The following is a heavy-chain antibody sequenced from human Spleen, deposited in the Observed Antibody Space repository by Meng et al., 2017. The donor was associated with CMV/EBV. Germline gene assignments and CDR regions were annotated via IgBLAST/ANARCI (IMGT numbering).Heavy chain of an antibody. CDR3: ARDQQLIPAEYFQH. J-gene: IGHJ1*01. V-gene: IGHV1-18*01. CDR1: GYTFTSYG. CDR2: ISAYNGNT. D-gene: IGHD6-13*01. Sequence: KASGYTFTSYGMSWLRQAPGQGLEWMGWISAYNGNTIYAQKVQGRVTMTTDASTNTAYLELRCLRSDDTAVYYCARDQQLIPAEYFQHWGPGTLVTVSS.